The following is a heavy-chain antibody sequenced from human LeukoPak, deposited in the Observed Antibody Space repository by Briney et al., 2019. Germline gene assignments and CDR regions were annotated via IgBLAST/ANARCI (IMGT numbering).Heavy chain of an antibody. D-gene: IGHD2-21*02. Sequence: PSETLSLTCTASGGSISSYYWSWIRQPPGKGLEWIGYIYYSGSTNYNPSLKSRVTISVDTSKNQFSLKLSSVTAADTAVYYCARASYGGNSYLFSYWGQGTLVTVSS. V-gene: IGHV4-59*08. J-gene: IGHJ4*02. CDR3: ARASYGGNSYLFSY. CDR2: IYYSGST. CDR1: GGSISSYY.